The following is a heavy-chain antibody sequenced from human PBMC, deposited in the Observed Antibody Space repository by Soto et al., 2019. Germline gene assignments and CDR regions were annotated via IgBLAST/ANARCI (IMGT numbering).Heavy chain of an antibody. V-gene: IGHV3-23*01. Sequence: PGGSLRLSCAASAFTFSSYALSWVRQAPGKGLEWASSISGSSDITYYADSVKGRFTVSRDNSKNTLYLQMNSLRAEDTAVYYCAKERRVAGPSDFDYWGQGTLVTVSS. CDR1: AFTFSSYA. CDR3: AKERRVAGPSDFDY. CDR2: ISGSSDIT. J-gene: IGHJ4*02. D-gene: IGHD6-19*01.